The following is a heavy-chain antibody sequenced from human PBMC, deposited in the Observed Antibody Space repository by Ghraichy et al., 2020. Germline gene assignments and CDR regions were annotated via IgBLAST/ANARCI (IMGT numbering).Heavy chain of an antibody. J-gene: IGHJ3*02. Sequence: GGSLRLSCAASGFTFSSYAMSWVRQAPGKGLEWVSAISGSGGSTYYADSVKGRFTISRDNSKNTLYLQMNSLRAEDTAVYYCAVGRAPAYAFDIWGQGTMVTVSS. CDR1: GFTFSSYA. CDR3: AVGRAPAYAFDI. CDR2: ISGSGGST. V-gene: IGHV3-23*01. D-gene: IGHD3-10*01.